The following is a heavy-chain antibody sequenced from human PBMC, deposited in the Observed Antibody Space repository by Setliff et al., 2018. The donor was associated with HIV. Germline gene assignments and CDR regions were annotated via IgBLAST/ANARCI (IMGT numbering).Heavy chain of an antibody. Sequence: GASVKVSCKASVGTFSSYAISWVRQAPGQGLEWMGGIIPNLGIANYAQKFQGRVTITADKSTSTAYMELSSLRSEDTAVYYCARVGIQLWYPSYYYYYMDVWGKGTTVTVSS. CDR2: IIPNLGIA. J-gene: IGHJ6*03. CDR1: VGTFSSYA. CDR3: ARVGIQLWYPSYYYYYMDV. V-gene: IGHV1-69*10. D-gene: IGHD5-18*01.